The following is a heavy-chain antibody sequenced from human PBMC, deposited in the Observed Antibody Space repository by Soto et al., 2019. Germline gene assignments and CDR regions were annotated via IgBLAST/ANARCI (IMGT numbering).Heavy chain of an antibody. CDR3: AKPRVYSNYASYHYYGLDV. J-gene: IGHJ6*02. CDR2: SSGSGERT. CDR1: GFTFSRYA. V-gene: IGHV3-23*01. Sequence: GGSLRLSCAASGFTFSRYAMSWVRQAPGKGLEWVSISSGSGERTYYADSVKGRFSISRDNSKNALYLQMSSLRAEDTAVYYCAKPRVYSNYASYHYYGLDVWGRGTTVTVSS. D-gene: IGHD4-4*01.